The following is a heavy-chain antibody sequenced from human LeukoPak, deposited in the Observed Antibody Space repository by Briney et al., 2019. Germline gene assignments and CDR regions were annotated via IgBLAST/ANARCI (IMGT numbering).Heavy chain of an antibody. J-gene: IGHJ4*02. V-gene: IGHV3-30*04. Sequence: PGGSLRLSCAASGFTFSSYAMHWVRQAPGKGLEWVAVISYDGSNKYYADSVKGRFTISRDNPKNTLYLQMNSLRAEDTAVYYCARVGSGWIQLDYWGQGTLVTVSS. CDR1: GFTFSSYA. D-gene: IGHD6-19*01. CDR2: ISYDGSNK. CDR3: ARVGSGWIQLDY.